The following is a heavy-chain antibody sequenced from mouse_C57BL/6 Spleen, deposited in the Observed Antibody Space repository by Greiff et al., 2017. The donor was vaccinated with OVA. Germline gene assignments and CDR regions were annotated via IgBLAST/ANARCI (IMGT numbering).Heavy chain of an antibody. CDR3: AMQGYYYAMDY. CDR2: ISSGSSTI. Sequence: EVQLVESGGGLVKPGGSLKLSCAASGFTFSDYGMHWVRQAPEKGLEWVAYISSGSSTIYYADTVKGRFTISRDNAKNTLFLQMTSLRSEDTAMYYCAMQGYYYAMDYWGQGTSVTVSS. V-gene: IGHV5-17*01. CDR1: GFTFSDYG. J-gene: IGHJ4*01.